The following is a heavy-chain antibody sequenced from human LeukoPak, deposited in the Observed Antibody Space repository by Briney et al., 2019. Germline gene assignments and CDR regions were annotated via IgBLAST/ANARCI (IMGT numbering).Heavy chain of an antibody. D-gene: IGHD6-13*01. CDR2: VNSGANS. J-gene: IGHJ6*03. Sequence: SETLSLTCTVSGVSTSGYYWSWIRQPAGKGLEWVGRVNSGANSDSIPSPKSGLAMSLDTSTNRFSLKLTSVTAADTAVYYCARGGGHSPYHDYFYHFMDVWGKGTTVTVSS. V-gene: IGHV4-4*07. CDR1: GVSTSGYY. CDR3: ARGGGHSPYHDYFYHFMDV.